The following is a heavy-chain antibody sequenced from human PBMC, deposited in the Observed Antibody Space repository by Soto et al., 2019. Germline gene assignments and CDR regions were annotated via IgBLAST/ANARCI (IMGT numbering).Heavy chain of an antibody. CDR2: INEDGRII. J-gene: IGHJ4*02. Sequence: EVQLVESGGGLVQPGGSLRLSCAASGFTFSNFWMHWARQVPGKGLMWVSRINEDGRIINYADSVKGRFTIARDNARNTLYLEMTSLRAEDTAIYYCTRDIGGWGAYWGQGALVTVSS. CDR3: TRDIGGWGAY. D-gene: IGHD3-10*01. CDR1: GFTFSNFW. V-gene: IGHV3-74*01.